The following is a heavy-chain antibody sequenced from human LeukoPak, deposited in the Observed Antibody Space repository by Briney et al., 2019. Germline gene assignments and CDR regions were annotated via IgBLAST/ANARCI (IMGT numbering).Heavy chain of an antibody. D-gene: IGHD6-13*01. J-gene: IGHJ5*02. CDR1: GGSFSGYS. Sequence: PSETLSLTCAVYGGSFSGYSWSWIRQPPGKAMEFIAYIYYTGNTYFNPSLKSRVTISVDTSKNQFSLKLSSVTAADTAVYYCARVLAAAGNNWFDPWGQRTLITVSS. V-gene: IGHV4-30-4*07. CDR2: IYYTGNT. CDR3: ARVLAAAGNNWFDP.